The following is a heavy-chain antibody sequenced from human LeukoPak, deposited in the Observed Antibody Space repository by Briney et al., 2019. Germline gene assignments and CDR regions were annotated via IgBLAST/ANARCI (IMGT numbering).Heavy chain of an antibody. CDR2: IYTSGSI. D-gene: IGHD3-22*01. Sequence: SETLFLTCSVSGGSIRNYFWSWIRQPAGKGLEWIGRIYTSGSIDYKPSLRSRVTISVDTSKNQFSLKLSSVTAADTAVYYCARGADSSGYYSIFYFDYWGQGTLVTVSS. V-gene: IGHV4-4*07. J-gene: IGHJ4*02. CDR1: GGSIRNYF. CDR3: ARGADSSGYYSIFYFDY.